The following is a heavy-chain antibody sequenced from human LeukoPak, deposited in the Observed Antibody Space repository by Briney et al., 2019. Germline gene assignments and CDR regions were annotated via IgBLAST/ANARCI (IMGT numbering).Heavy chain of an antibody. D-gene: IGHD6-6*01. CDR3: ARDFSRQQLIRDYYYYMDV. V-gene: IGHV1-8*01. CDR2: MNPNSGNT. CDR1: GYTFTSYD. J-gene: IGHJ6*03. Sequence: GASVKVSCKASGYTFTSYDINWVRQATGQGLEWMGWMNPNSGNTGYAQKFQGRVTMTRNTSISTAYMELSSLRSEDTAVYYCARDFSRQQLIRDYYYYMDVWGKGTTVTVSS.